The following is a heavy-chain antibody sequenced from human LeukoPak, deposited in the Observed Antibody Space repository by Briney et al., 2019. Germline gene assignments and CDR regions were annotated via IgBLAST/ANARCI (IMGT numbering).Heavy chain of an antibody. CDR2: ISSSSSYK. CDR1: GFTFSSYT. J-gene: IGHJ6*02. D-gene: IGHD2-15*01. V-gene: IGHV3-21*01. CDR3: ARDPTPRYCSGGSCYTHYGMDV. Sequence: GGSLRLFCAASGFTFSSYTMNWVRQAPGKGLEWVSSISSSSSYKSYADSAKGRLTISRDNAKNSLYLQMNSLRAEDTAVYYCARDPTPRYCSGGSCYTHYGMDVWGQGTTVTVSS.